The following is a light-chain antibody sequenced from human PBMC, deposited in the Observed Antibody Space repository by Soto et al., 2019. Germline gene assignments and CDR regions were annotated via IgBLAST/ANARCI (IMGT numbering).Light chain of an antibody. Sequence: QSALTQPPSASGSPGQSVTISCTGSSSDVGGHNHVSWYQQHPGKAPKLMIYEVSKRPSGVPDRFSGSKSVNTASLTVSGLQAEDEADYYCSSYAGSMNLIFGGGT. CDR1: SSDVGGHNH. V-gene: IGLV2-8*01. J-gene: IGLJ2*01. CDR3: SSYAGSMNLI. CDR2: EVS.